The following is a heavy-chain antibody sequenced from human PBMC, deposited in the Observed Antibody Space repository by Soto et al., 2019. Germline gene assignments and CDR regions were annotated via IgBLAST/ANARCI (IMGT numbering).Heavy chain of an antibody. CDR2: ISGSGGST. CDR3: AKSGLEVTAMVYYYYYYYGMDV. J-gene: IGHJ6*02. CDR1: GFTFSSYA. D-gene: IGHD5-18*01. V-gene: IGHV3-23*01. Sequence: EVQLLESGGGLVQPGGSLRLSCAASGFTFSSYAMSWVRQAPGKGLEWVSAISGSGGSTYYADSVKGRFTISRDNSKNTLYLQMNSLRAEDTAVYYCAKSGLEVTAMVYYYYYYYGMDVWGQGTTVTVSS.